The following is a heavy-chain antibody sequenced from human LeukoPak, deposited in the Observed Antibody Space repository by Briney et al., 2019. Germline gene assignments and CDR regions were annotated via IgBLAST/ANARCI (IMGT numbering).Heavy chain of an antibody. CDR1: GFTFSAYG. CDR3: AEGYCSSTSCGFDY. Sequence: PGGSLRLSCAASGFTFSAYGMSWVRQAPGKGLEWVTGISGGGGSTYYADSVKGRFTISRDNSKNTLDLQMNSLRAEDTAVYYCAEGYCSSTSCGFDYWGQGTLVTVSS. V-gene: IGHV3-23*01. J-gene: IGHJ4*02. D-gene: IGHD2-2*01. CDR2: ISGGGGST.